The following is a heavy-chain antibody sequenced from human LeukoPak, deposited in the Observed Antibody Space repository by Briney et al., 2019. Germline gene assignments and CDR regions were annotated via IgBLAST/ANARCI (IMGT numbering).Heavy chain of an antibody. CDR2: MNPNSGNT. Sequence: ALVKVSCKASGYTFTSYDINWVRQATGQGLEWMGWMNPNSGNTGYAQKFQGRVTITRNTSISTAYMELSSLRSEDTAVYYCARGLYCSSTSCYDYWGQGTLVTVSS. D-gene: IGHD2-2*01. CDR3: ARGLYCSSTSCYDY. V-gene: IGHV1-8*03. CDR1: GYTFTSYD. J-gene: IGHJ4*02.